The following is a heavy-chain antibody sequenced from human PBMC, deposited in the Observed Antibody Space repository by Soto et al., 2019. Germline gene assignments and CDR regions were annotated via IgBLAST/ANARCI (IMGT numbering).Heavy chain of an antibody. CDR3: AREGYSSSWHTGLLFEY. CDR1: GCTFSSYA. Sequence: SVKVSCKACGCTFSSYAISWVRQAPGQGLEWMGGIIPIFGTANYAQKFQGRVTITADESTSTAYMELSSLRYEDTAVYYCAREGYSSSWHTGLLFEYWGQGTLVRVSS. J-gene: IGHJ4*02. V-gene: IGHV1-69*13. D-gene: IGHD6-13*01. CDR2: IIPIFGTA.